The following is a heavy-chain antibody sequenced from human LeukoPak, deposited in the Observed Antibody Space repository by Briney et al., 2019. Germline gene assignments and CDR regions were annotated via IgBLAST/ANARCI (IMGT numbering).Heavy chain of an antibody. J-gene: IGHJ3*02. CDR3: AKGMLGYCSSTSCHDAFDI. D-gene: IGHD2-2*01. Sequence: QAGGSLRLSCAASGFTFDDYTMHWVRQAPGKGLEWVSGISWNSGSIGYADSVKGRFTISRDNAKNSLYLQMNSLRAEDTALYYCAKGMLGYCSSTSCHDAFDIWGQGTMVTVSS. CDR2: ISWNSGSI. V-gene: IGHV3-9*01. CDR1: GFTFDDYT.